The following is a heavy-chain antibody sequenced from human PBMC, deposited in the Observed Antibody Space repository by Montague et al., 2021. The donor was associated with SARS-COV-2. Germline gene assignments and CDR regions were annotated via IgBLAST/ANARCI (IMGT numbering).Heavy chain of an antibody. V-gene: IGHV3-33*01. CDR1: GFTFSRYG. Sequence: SLRLSCAASGFTFSRYGMHWVRQAPGKGLEWVAVIWYDGSNKYYADSVKGRFTISRDNSKNTLYLQMNSLRAEDTAVYYCASQLVPRWYAFDIWGQGTMVTVSS. CDR2: IWYDGSNK. J-gene: IGHJ3*02. D-gene: IGHD5-18*01. CDR3: ASQLVPRWYAFDI.